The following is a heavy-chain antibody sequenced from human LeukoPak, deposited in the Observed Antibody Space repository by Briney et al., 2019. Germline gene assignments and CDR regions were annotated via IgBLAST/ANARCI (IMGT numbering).Heavy chain of an antibody. D-gene: IGHD3-3*01. Sequence: SETLSLTCTVSGGSISSGGYYWSWIRQRPGEGLEWIGYIYYSGSTYYNPSLKSRVTISVDTSKNQFSLRLSSVTAADTAVYYCARAGGFFSPFGYWGQGTLVTVSS. CDR2: IYYSGST. J-gene: IGHJ4*02. CDR3: ARAGGFFSPFGY. V-gene: IGHV4-31*03. CDR1: GGSISSGGYY.